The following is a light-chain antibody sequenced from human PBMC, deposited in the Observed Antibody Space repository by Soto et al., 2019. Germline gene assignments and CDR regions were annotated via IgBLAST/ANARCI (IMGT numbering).Light chain of an antibody. CDR2: GAS. CDR3: QQYDNWSYT. CDR1: QSVSSN. V-gene: IGKV3-15*01. J-gene: IGKJ2*01. Sequence: EKVMTQSPATLPVSPGERVTLSCRASQSVSSNLAWYQKKPGQAPRLLIYGASTRATGIPARFSGGGSGTEFTLTISSLQSEDFAVYYCQQYDNWSYTFGQGTKLEIK.